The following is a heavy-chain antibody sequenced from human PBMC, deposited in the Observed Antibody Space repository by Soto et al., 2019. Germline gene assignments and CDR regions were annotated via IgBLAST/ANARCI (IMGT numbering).Heavy chain of an antibody. Sequence: GGSLRLSCAASGFTFSSYAMSWVRQAPGKGLEWVSAISGSGGSTYYADSVKGRFSSSGDNSKNPLYLQMNILGAEDTAVYYCAKIGNYDDYWGQGTLVTVSS. J-gene: IGHJ4*02. CDR2: ISGSGGST. CDR1: GFTFSSYA. V-gene: IGHV3-23*01. CDR3: AKIGNYDDY.